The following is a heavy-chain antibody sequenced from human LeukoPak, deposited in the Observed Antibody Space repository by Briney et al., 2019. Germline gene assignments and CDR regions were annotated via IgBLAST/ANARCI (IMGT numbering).Heavy chain of an antibody. V-gene: IGHV3-9*01. J-gene: IGHJ4*02. CDR2: ISWNSGSI. CDR1: GFTFDDYA. D-gene: IGHD2-21*01. CDR3: AKSRDLDY. Sequence: GRSLRLSCAASGFTFDDYAMRWVRQAPGKGLEWVSGISWNSGSIGYADSVKGRFTISRDNAKNSLYLQMNSLRAEDTALYYCAKSRDLDYWGQGTLVTVSS.